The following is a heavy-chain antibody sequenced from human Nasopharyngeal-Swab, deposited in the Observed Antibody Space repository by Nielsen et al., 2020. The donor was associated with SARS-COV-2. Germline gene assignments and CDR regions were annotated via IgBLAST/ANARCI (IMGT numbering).Heavy chain of an antibody. CDR2: IRSKTNNYAT. D-gene: IGHD3-22*01. J-gene: IGHJ4*02. V-gene: IGHV3-73*01. CDR1: GFIFSDSA. CDR3: ARKYDSSGHQFD. Sequence: GESLKISCATSGFIFSDSAMHWVRQASGKGLEWVGRIRSKTNNYATAYGASVKGRFTISRDDSNSMAYLQMNSLKSEDTAVYYCARKYDSSGHQFDWGQGTLVTVSS.